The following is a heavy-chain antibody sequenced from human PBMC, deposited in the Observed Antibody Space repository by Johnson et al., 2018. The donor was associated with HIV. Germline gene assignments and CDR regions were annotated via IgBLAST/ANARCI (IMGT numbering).Heavy chain of an antibody. CDR3: AKDRWSSSWTSDAFDI. CDR2: IRGRGGST. V-gene: IGHV3-23*04. D-gene: IGHD6-13*01. CDR1: GFTFNGYA. J-gene: IGHJ3*02. Sequence: VQLVESGGGLVQPGGSLRLSCAASGFTFNGYAMCWVRQAPGKGLEWGSAIRGRGGSTYYADSVKGRVTISRDNSKNTLYMQMNSLRAEDTAVYYCAKDRWSSSWTSDAFDIWGQGTMVTVSS.